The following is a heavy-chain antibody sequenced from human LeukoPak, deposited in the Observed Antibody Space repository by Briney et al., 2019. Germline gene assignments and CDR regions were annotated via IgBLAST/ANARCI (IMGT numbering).Heavy chain of an antibody. V-gene: IGHV3-7*04. CDR1: GFTFSSYW. Sequence: GGSLRLSCAASGFTFSSYWMSWVRQAPGKGLGWVASIKQDGSERYYVDSVKGRFTISRDNAKNSLYLQMNSLRAEDTAVYYCARGLGAAHFDYWGQGTLVTVSS. D-gene: IGHD1-26*01. J-gene: IGHJ4*02. CDR3: ARGLGAAHFDY. CDR2: IKQDGSER.